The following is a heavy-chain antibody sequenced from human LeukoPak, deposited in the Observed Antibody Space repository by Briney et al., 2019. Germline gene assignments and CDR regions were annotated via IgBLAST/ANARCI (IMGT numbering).Heavy chain of an antibody. CDR1: GGSISSYY. CDR2: IYYSGST. D-gene: IGHD3-10*01. CDR3: ARGRSGSYYQFDY. V-gene: IGHV4-59*01. J-gene: IGHJ4*02. Sequence: PSETLSLTCTVSGGSISSYYWSWIRQPPGKGLEWIGYIYYSGSTNYNPSLKGRVTISVDTSKNQFSLKLSSVTAADSAVYNWARGRSGSYYQFDYWGQGTLVTVSS.